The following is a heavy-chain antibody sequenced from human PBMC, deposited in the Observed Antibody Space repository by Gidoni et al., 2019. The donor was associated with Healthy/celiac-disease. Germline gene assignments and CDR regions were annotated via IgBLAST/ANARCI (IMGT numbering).Heavy chain of an antibody. CDR2: ISGSGGST. Sequence: EVQLLASGGGLVQPGGCLRLSCAASGFPFSSYAMSWVRQAPGKGLAWVSAISGSGGSTYYADSVKGRFTISRDNSKNTLYLKMNSLRAEDTAVDYCAKPPANTMLGYFDYWGQGTLVTVSS. J-gene: IGHJ4*02. CDR1: GFPFSSYA. CDR3: AKPPANTMLGYFDY. V-gene: IGHV3-23*01. D-gene: IGHD3-10*02.